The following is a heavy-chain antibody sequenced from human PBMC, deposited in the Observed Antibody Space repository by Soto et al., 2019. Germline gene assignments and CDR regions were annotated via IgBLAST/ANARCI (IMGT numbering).Heavy chain of an antibody. CDR1: GYTFTSYG. D-gene: IGHD6-19*01. CDR2: ISAYNGNT. Sequence: QVQLVQSGAEVKKPGASVKVSCKASGYTFTSYGISWVRQAPGQGLEWMGWISAYNGNTNYAQKLQGRVIMTTDTSTSTAYMELRSLRSVDTAVYYRARGKGQWLVGGYFQHWGQGTLVTVSS. V-gene: IGHV1-18*04. CDR3: ARGKGQWLVGGYFQH. J-gene: IGHJ1*01.